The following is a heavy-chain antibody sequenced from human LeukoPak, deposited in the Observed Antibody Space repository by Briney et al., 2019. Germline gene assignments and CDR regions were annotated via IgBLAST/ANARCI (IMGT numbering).Heavy chain of an antibody. Sequence: PGGSLRLSCAASGFTISSYAMNWVRQAPGKGLEWVSYISSSSSPINYADSVKGRFTIFRDNSKNTVYLQMNSLRVEDTAVYYCAKSLYGGCDYWGQGTVVTVSS. J-gene: IGHJ4*02. CDR1: GFTISSYA. V-gene: IGHV3-48*01. D-gene: IGHD3-16*02. CDR2: ISSSSSPI. CDR3: AKSLYGGCDY.